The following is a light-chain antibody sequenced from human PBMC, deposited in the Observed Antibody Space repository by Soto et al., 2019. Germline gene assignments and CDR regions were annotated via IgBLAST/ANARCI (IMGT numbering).Light chain of an antibody. Sequence: EVGLTQSPCTLSLSPGERAALSWRASQTVRNNYLAWYQQKPGQAPRLXIYDASSRATGIPDRFSGSGSGTDFTLTISRLEPEDFAVYYCQQYGSSPETFSQGTKVDIK. J-gene: IGKJ1*01. V-gene: IGKV3-20*01. CDR1: QTVRNNY. CDR3: QQYGSSPET. CDR2: DAS.